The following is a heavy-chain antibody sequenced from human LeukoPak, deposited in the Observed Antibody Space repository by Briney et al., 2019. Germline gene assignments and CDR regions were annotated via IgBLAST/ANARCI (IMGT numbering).Heavy chain of an antibody. J-gene: IGHJ3*02. D-gene: IGHD2-2*01. Sequence: SETLSLTCTVSCGSISSYYWSCIRQPPRPGLVWIGYIYYNGSTNYNPSLKSRVTISVDTSKNQFSLKLSSVTAADTAVYYCAGAIQRYCSSTSCYYDAFDIWGQGTMVTVSS. V-gene: IGHV4-59*01. CDR2: IYYNGST. CDR1: CGSISSYY. CDR3: AGAIQRYCSSTSCYYDAFDI.